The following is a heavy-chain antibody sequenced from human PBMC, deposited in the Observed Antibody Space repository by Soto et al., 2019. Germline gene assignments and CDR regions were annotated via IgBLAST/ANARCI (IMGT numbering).Heavy chain of an antibody. Sequence: GASVKVSCKASGYTFTSYGISWVRQAPGQGLEWMGWISAYNGNTNYAQKLQGRVTMTTDTSTSTAYMELRSLRSDDTAVYYCARSPSPPRARGANYYFDYWGQGTLVTVSS. D-gene: IGHD1-1*01. CDR2: ISAYNGNT. CDR1: GYTFTSYG. CDR3: ARSPSPPRARGANYYFDY. V-gene: IGHV1-18*01. J-gene: IGHJ4*02.